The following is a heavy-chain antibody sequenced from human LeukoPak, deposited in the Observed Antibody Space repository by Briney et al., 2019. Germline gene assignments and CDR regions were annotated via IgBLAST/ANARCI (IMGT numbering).Heavy chain of an antibody. Sequence: GGSLRPSCAASGFTFSSYSMNWVRQAPGKGLEWVSSISSSSSYIYYADSVKGRFTISRDNAKNSLYLQMNSLRAEDTAVYYCARGYCSSTSCYGYYYYGMDVWGQGTTVTVSS. CDR1: GFTFSSYS. D-gene: IGHD2-2*01. V-gene: IGHV3-21*01. CDR2: ISSSSSYI. CDR3: ARGYCSSTSCYGYYYYGMDV. J-gene: IGHJ6*02.